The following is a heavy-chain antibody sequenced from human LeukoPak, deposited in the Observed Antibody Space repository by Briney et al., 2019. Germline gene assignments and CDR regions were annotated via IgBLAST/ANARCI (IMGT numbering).Heavy chain of an antibody. CDR3: ARDSGYVDY. V-gene: IGHV1-69*04. D-gene: IGHD1-26*01. CDR2: IIPILGIA. Sequence: GASVKVSCKASGGTFSSYAISWVRQAPGQGLEWMGRIIPILGIANYARKFQGRVTITADKSTSTAYMELSSLRSEDTAVYYCARDSGYVDYWGQGTLVTVSS. J-gene: IGHJ4*02. CDR1: GGTFSSYA.